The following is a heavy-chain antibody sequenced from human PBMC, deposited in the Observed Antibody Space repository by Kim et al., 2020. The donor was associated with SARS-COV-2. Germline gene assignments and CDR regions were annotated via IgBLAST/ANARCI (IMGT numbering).Heavy chain of an antibody. CDR1: GFTFSSYA. V-gene: IGHV3-23*01. D-gene: IGHD3-3*01. J-gene: IGHJ4*02. CDR3: AKVKGYDFWSGCVDY. Sequence: GGSLRLSCAASGFTFSSYAMSWVRQAPGKGLEWVSAISGSGGSTYYADSVKGRFTISRDNSKNTLYLQMNSLRAEDTAVYYCAKVKGYDFWSGCVDYWGQGTLVTVSS. CDR2: ISGSGGST.